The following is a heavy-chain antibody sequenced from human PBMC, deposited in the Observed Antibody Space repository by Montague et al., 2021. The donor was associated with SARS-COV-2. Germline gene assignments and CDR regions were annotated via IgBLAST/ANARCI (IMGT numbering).Heavy chain of an antibody. CDR1: GGSISNYY. CDR3: ARESGYSGGWRYYCVMDV. CDR2: LYTSGST. V-gene: IGHV4-4*07. J-gene: IGHJ6*02. Sequence: SETLSLTCTVSGGSISNYYWTWIRQPAGKGLEWIGRLYTSGSTTXNPSLKSRVTMSVDTSKNQFSLNVTSVTAADTAIYYCARESGYSGGWRYYCVMDVWGQGTTVTVS. D-gene: IGHD6-19*01.